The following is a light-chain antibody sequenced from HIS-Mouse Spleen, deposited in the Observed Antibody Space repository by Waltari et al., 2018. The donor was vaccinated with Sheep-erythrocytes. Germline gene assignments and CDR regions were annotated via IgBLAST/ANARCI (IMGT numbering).Light chain of an antibody. CDR2: AAS. Sequence: DIQMTQSPSSLSASVGDRVTITCKASQDISNYLNLYQQKPGKPPKLLNYAASNLETGVPSRFSGSGSGTDFTFTISSLQPEDIATYYCQQYDNLLTFGGGTKVEIK. CDR1: QDISNY. V-gene: IGKV1-33*01. J-gene: IGKJ4*01. CDR3: QQYDNLLT.